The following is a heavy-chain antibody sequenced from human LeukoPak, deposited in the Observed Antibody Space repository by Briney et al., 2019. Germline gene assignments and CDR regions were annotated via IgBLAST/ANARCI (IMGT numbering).Heavy chain of an antibody. CDR2: IYYSGST. D-gene: IGHD3-3*01. V-gene: IGHV4-59*01. J-gene: IGHJ6*02. CDR3: ARVSQNTIFGVVIKSGYYGMDV. CDR1: GGSISSYY. Sequence: PSETLSLTCTVSGGSISSYYWSWIRQPPGKGLEWIGYIYYSGSTNYNPSLKSRVTISVDTSKNQFSLKLSSVTAADTAVYYCARVSQNTIFGVVIKSGYYGMDVWGQGTTVTVSS.